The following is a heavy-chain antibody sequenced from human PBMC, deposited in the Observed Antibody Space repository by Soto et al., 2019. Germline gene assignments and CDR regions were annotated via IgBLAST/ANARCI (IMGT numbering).Heavy chain of an antibody. CDR3: ARHVLVPAAAWFDP. CDR2: IYYSGST. CDR1: GGSISSGGYY. D-gene: IGHD2-2*01. Sequence: SETLSLTCTVSGGSISSGGYYWSWIRQHPGKGLEWIGYIYYSGSTYYNPSLKNRVTISVDTSKKQISLKLSSVTAADTAVYYCARHVLVPAAAWFDPWGQGTLVTVSS. J-gene: IGHJ5*02. V-gene: IGHV4-31*03.